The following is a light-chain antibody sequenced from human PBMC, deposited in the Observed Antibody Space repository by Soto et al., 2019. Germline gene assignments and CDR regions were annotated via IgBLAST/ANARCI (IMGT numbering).Light chain of an antibody. V-gene: IGLV2-8*01. Sequence: QSVLTQPPSAFGSPGQSVTISCTGTSSDIGGYNYVSWYQQHPGKAPKLMIYEVSKRPSGVPDRFSGSKSGNTASLTVSGLQAEDEADYYCSSYAGSNNYVFGSETKVTVL. CDR2: EVS. CDR3: SSYAGSNNYV. J-gene: IGLJ1*01. CDR1: SSDIGGYNY.